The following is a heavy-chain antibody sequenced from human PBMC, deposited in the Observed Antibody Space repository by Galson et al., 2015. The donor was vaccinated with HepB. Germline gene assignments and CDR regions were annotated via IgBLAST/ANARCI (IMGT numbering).Heavy chain of an antibody. J-gene: IGHJ2*01. CDR2: IIPMVGTT. V-gene: IGHV1-69*06. CDR3: ARWDSDGRHCYLDR. CDR1: GDTFSSYS. D-gene: IGHD5-24*01. Sequence: SVKVSCKASGDTFSSYSISWVRQAPGQGLEWMGGIIPMVGTTNYAQKFQGRVTMTADKSTSTASMELSSLRSEDTAVYYCARWDSDGRHCYLDRWGRGTLV.